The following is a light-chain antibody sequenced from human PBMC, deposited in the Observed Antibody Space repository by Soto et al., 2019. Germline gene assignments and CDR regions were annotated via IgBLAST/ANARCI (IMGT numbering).Light chain of an antibody. CDR3: QHYNSWPT. V-gene: IGKV3-15*01. CDR2: DAS. Sequence: EIVMTQSPATLSVSPGERATLSCRASQSVSSNLAWYQQKPGQAPRLLINDASTRATGIPARFSGSGSGTEFSLTISSLQSEDFAVYYCQHYNSWPTLGQGTKVEIK. J-gene: IGKJ1*01. CDR1: QSVSSN.